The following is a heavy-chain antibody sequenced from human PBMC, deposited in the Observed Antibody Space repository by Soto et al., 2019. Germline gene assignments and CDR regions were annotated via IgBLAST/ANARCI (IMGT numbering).Heavy chain of an antibody. V-gene: IGHV4-4*07. D-gene: IGHD2-21*01. Sequence: PLETLSLTCTVSGDSISSYSWSWIRQVAGKGLEWIGRLYTSGSTKYSPSLKSRVTMSVDASKNQFSMRLSSVTAADTAVYYCARDLGAPRIPSKGMDVWGQGTTVTVSS. J-gene: IGHJ6*02. CDR3: ARDLGAPRIPSKGMDV. CDR1: GDSISSYS. CDR2: LYTSGST.